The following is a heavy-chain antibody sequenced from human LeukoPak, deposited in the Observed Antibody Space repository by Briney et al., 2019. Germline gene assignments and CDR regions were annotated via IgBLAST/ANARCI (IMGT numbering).Heavy chain of an antibody. CDR2: VNSDGSST. Sequence: GGSLRLSCAASGFTFSTYSMNWVRQAPGKGLVWVSRVNSDGSSTTYAGSVKGRFTISRDNAKNTLYLQMNSLRAEDTAVYYCASLFLCYGCSSSSHNFNIWGQGTMVTVSS. D-gene: IGHD6-6*01. J-gene: IGHJ3*02. CDR1: GFTFSTYS. CDR3: ASLFLCYGCSSSSHNFNI. V-gene: IGHV3-74*03.